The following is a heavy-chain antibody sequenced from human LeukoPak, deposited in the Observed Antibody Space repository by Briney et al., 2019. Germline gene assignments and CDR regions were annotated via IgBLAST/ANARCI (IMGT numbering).Heavy chain of an antibody. CDR1: GGSISGGAYY. J-gene: IGHJ3*02. Sequence: SQTLSLTCTVSGGSISGGAYYWSWIRQHPGKGLEWIGYIYFSGNTYYNPSLKSRVTISVDTSKNQFSLKLSSVTAADTAVYYCARTRGYSGYVDAFDIWGQGTMVTVFS. CDR2: IYFSGNT. D-gene: IGHD5-12*01. V-gene: IGHV4-31*03. CDR3: ARTRGYSGYVDAFDI.